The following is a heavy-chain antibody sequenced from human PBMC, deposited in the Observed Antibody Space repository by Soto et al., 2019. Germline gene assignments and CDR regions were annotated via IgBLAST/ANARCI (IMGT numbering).Heavy chain of an antibody. CDR2: IYSGGST. J-gene: IGHJ6*02. CDR3: ARSSLQWLAYYGMDV. Sequence: GGSLRLSCAASGFTVSSNYMSWVRQAPGKGLEWVSVIYSGGSTYYADSVKGRFTISRDNSKNTLYLQMNSLRAEDTAVYYCARSSLQWLAYYGMDVWGQGTTVTVSS. D-gene: IGHD6-19*01. V-gene: IGHV3-53*01. CDR1: GFTVSSNY.